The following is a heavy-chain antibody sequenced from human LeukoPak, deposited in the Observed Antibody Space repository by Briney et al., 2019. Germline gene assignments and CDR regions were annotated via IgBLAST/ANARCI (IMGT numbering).Heavy chain of an antibody. CDR3: ARLSLLLWFGELRYKWFDP. CDR2: IYYSGST. J-gene: IGHJ5*02. Sequence: PSETLSLTCTVSGDSISSSSYYWGWIRQPPGKGLEWIGNIYYSGSTYYNPSLKSRVTISADTSKNQFSLRLYSVTAADTAVYYCARLSLLLWFGELRYKWFDPWGQGTLVTVSS. CDR1: GDSISSSSYY. V-gene: IGHV4-39*01. D-gene: IGHD3-10*01.